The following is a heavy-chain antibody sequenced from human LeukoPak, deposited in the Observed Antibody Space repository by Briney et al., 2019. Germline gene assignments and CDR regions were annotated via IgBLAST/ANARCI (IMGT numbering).Heavy chain of an antibody. CDR1: GFTFSRYE. V-gene: IGHV3-48*03. D-gene: IGHD4-17*01. CDR3: ARGSTVTTADAFDI. Sequence: GGSLRLSCAASGFTFSRYEMNWVRQAPGKGLEWVSYISSSGSTIYYADSVKGRFTISRDNAKNSLYLQMNSLRAEDTAVYYCARGSTVTTADAFDIWGQGTMVTVSS. J-gene: IGHJ3*02. CDR2: ISSSGSTI.